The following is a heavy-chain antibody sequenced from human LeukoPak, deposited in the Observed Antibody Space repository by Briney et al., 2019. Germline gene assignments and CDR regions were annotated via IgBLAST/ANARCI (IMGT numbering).Heavy chain of an antibody. CDR1: GYTFTSYY. V-gene: IGHV1-46*01. CDR3: ARAGGNYYDSSGSMYYFDY. Sequence: ASVKVSCKASGYTFTSYYMHWVRQAPGQGLEWMGIINPSGGSTSYAQKFQGRVTMTRDTSTSTVYMELSSLRSEDTAVYYCARAGGNYYDSSGSMYYFDYWGQGTLVTVSS. CDR2: INPSGGST. D-gene: IGHD3-22*01. J-gene: IGHJ4*02.